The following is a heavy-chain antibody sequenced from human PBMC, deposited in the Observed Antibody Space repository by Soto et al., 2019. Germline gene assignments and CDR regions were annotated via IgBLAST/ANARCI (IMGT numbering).Heavy chain of an antibody. V-gene: IGHV4-30-4*01. J-gene: IGHJ6*01. Sequence: SETLSLTCTVSGGSISGGGYYWRWIRQPPGKGLASIEYISHSGSTNYNPSVKSRVTISVATSKKQFCLKRGDVTAAETAVYYCAREFAYYSSSSSLASSGGIDVWGQGTTVTVSS. CDR1: GGSISGGGYY. CDR2: ISHSGST. CDR3: AREFAYYSSSSSLASSGGIDV. D-gene: IGHD6-13*01.